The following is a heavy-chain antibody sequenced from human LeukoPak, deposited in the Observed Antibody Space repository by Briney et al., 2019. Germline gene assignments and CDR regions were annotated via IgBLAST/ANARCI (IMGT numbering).Heavy chain of an antibody. CDR2: INHSGST. D-gene: IGHD2-15*01. CDR3: ARHGDTAVGWFDP. Sequence: LETLSLTCAVYVGSINNYYWNWIRQPPWKGLEWIGEINHSGSTNYNPSLRSRVIISVDTSKNQFSLRLNSVTAADTAVYYCARHGDTAVGWFDPWGRGTLVTVSS. J-gene: IGHJ5*02. V-gene: IGHV4-34*01. CDR1: VGSINNYY.